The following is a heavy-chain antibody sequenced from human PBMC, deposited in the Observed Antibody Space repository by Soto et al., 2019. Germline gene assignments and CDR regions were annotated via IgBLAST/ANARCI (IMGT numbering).Heavy chain of an antibody. CDR2: IWYDGSNK. CDR1: GFTFSSYG. V-gene: IGHV3-33*01. D-gene: IGHD6-19*01. J-gene: IGHJ6*02. Sequence: GGSLRLSCAASGFTFSSYGMHWVRQAPGKGLEWVAVIWYDGSNKYYADSVKGRFTISRDNSKNTLYLQMNSLRAEDTAVYYCARDAEAVAGYGMDVWGQGTTVTVSS. CDR3: ARDAEAVAGYGMDV.